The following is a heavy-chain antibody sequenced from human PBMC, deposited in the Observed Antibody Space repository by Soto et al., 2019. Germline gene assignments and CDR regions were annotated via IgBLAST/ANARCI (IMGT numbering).Heavy chain of an antibody. CDR3: ARGRILLWYPFDY. D-gene: IGHD5-18*01. CDR1: GGSISSYY. J-gene: IGHJ4*02. Sequence: QVQLQESGPGLVKPSETLSLTCTVSGGSISSYYWSWIRQPPGKGLEWIGYIYYSGSTNYNPSLKMRVTISGDTSKNQFSLKLSAVTAADTAVYYCARGRILLWYPFDYWGQGTLVSVSS. V-gene: IGHV4-59*01. CDR2: IYYSGST.